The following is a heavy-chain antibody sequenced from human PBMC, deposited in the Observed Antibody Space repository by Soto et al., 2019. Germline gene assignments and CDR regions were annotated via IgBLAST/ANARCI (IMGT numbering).Heavy chain of an antibody. D-gene: IGHD1-26*01. J-gene: IGHJ3*02. V-gene: IGHV1-58*01. CDR2: IVVGSGNT. CDR1: GFTFTSSA. Sequence: SVKVSCKASGFTFTSSAVQWVRQARGQRLEWIGWIVVGSGNTNYAQKFQERVTITRDMSTSTAYMELSSLRSEDTAVYYCAALGIVGAYDAFDIWGQGTMVTVSS. CDR3: AALGIVGAYDAFDI.